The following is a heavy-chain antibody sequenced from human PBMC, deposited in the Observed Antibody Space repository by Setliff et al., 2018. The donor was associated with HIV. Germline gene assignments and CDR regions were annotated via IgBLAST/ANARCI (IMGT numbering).Heavy chain of an antibody. Sequence: ASVKVSCKASGGTFSSYAISWVRRAPGQGPEWMGAIIPIFGTTKYAQRFQGRVTITADESTSTVYMELTSLRFEDTAVYYCARVGEMATIGYSYYYMDVWGKGTTVTVSS. CDR1: GGTFSSYA. CDR2: IIPIFGTT. V-gene: IGHV1-69*13. J-gene: IGHJ6*03. CDR3: ARVGEMATIGYSYYYMDV. D-gene: IGHD5-12*01.